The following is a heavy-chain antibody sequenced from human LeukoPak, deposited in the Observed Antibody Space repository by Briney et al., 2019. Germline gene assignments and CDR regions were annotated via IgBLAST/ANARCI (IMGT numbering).Heavy chain of an antibody. CDR1: GFTCVDYA. D-gene: IGHD2-21*02. V-gene: IGHV3-49*04. J-gene: IGHJ3*02. Sequence: PGGSLRLSRTASGFTCVDYAMSWVRQAPGKGVEWVGFIRSKAYGGTTEYAASVKGRFTISRDDSKSIAYLQMNSLKTEDTAVYYCTRADPGCSGDCDAFDIWGQGTMVTVSS. CDR3: TRADPGCSGDCDAFDI. CDR2: IRSKAYGGTT.